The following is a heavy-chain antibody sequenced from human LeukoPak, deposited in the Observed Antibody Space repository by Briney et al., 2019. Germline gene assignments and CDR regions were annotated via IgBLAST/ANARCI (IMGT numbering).Heavy chain of an antibody. CDR1: GYTFTSYN. D-gene: IGHD2-15*01. Sequence: GASVKVSCKASGYTFTSYNINWVRQATGQGLEWMGWMNPNSGNTGYAQKFQGRVTITGNTSISTAYMELSSLRSEDTAVYYCARAGGYCGRISCPYYFDYWGQGSLVAVSA. CDR2: MNPNSGNT. J-gene: IGHJ4*02. CDR3: ARAGGYCGRISCPYYFDY. V-gene: IGHV1-8*03.